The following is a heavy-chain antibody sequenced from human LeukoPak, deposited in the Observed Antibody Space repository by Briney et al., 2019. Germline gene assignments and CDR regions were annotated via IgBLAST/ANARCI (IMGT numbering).Heavy chain of an antibody. Sequence: ASVKVSCKASGGTFSSYAISWVRQAPGQGLEWMGGIIPIFGTANYAQKFQGRVTITADESTSTAYMELSSLRSEDTAVYYCARFIAVVGLYYFDYWGQGTLVTVSS. V-gene: IGHV1-69*13. D-gene: IGHD6-19*01. J-gene: IGHJ4*02. CDR1: GGTFSSYA. CDR3: ARFIAVVGLYYFDY. CDR2: IIPIFGTA.